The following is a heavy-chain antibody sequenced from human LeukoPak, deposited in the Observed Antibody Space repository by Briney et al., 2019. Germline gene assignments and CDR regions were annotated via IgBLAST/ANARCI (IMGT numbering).Heavy chain of an antibody. CDR3: ARASQLGIDY. J-gene: IGHJ4*02. CDR1: GYTFTGYY. Sequence: ASVKVSCKASGYTFTGYYMHWVRQAPGQGLEWMGWINPNSGNTGYAQKFQGRVTMTRNTSISTAYMELSSLRSEDTAVYYCARASQLGIDYWGQGTLVTVSS. V-gene: IGHV1-8*02. CDR2: INPNSGNT. D-gene: IGHD7-27*01.